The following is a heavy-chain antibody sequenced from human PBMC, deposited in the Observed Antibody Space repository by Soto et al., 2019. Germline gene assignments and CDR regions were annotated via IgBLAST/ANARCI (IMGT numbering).Heavy chain of an antibody. CDR3: ARDGGSHGASYFDS. CDR2: IWYDGSNK. Sequence: VQLVESGGGVVQPGRSLRLSCAASGSTFSNYAMHWVRQAPGKGPEWVAVIWYDGSNKYYGESVEGRFSISRDNSKNTLYLDINSLRTEDTAVYYCARDGGSHGASYFDSWGQGSLVIVSS. J-gene: IGHJ4*02. CDR1: GSTFSNYA. D-gene: IGHD3-16*01. V-gene: IGHV3-33*01.